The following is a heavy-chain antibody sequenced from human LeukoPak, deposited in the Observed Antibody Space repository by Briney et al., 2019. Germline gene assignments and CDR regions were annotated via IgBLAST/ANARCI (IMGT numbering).Heavy chain of an antibody. CDR2: FDPEDGET. D-gene: IGHD1-26*01. CDR3: ATLIVGATIFDY. V-gene: IGHV1-24*01. J-gene: IGHJ4*02. Sequence: GASVKVSCKVSGYTLTELSMHWVRQAPGKGLEWMGGFDPEDGETIYAQKFQGRATMTEDTSTDTAYMELSSLRSEDTAVYYCATLIVGATIFDYWGQGTLVTVSS. CDR1: GYTLTELS.